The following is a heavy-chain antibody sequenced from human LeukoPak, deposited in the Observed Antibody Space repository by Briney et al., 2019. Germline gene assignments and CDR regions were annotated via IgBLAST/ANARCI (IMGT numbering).Heavy chain of an antibody. CDR3: ARGRDRSKAGDH. Sequence: PSETLSLTCAVYGGSCDDYYCSWIRQPPGKGLEWVGEIHPHGIFYYNSSLMSRVTISIDTSKTQFSLWLTSVTATDTAFYYCARGRDRSKAGDHWGQGSLVTVSS. J-gene: IGHJ4*02. V-gene: IGHV4-34*01. CDR1: GGSCDDYY. CDR2: IHPHGIF. D-gene: IGHD5-24*01.